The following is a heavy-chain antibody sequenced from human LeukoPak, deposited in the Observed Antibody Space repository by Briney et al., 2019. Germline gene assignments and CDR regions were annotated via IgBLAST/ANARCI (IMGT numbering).Heavy chain of an antibody. J-gene: IGHJ3*02. Sequence: GGSLRLSCAASGFTFTTYWMSWVRQPPGKGLEWVANIKQDGTEKYYVDSVKGRVTISRDNAKNSLYLQMNSLRAEDTAVYYCASDRPDDYYDSSGLVHDIWGQGTMDTVSS. CDR1: GFTFTTYW. CDR2: IKQDGTEK. CDR3: ASDRPDDYYDSSGLVHDI. V-gene: IGHV3-7*01. D-gene: IGHD3-22*01.